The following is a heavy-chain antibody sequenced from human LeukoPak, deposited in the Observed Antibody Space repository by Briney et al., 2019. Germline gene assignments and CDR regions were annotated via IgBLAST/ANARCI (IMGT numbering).Heavy chain of an antibody. CDR1: GGSISSGGYS. V-gene: IGHV4-30-2*01. CDR3: ARLSSSSLDY. J-gene: IGHJ4*02. D-gene: IGHD6-6*01. CDR2: IYHSGST. Sequence: SETLSLTCAVSGGSISSGGYSWSWIRQPPGKGLEWIGYIYHSGSTYYNPSLKSRVTISVDRSKNQFSLKLSSVTAADTAVYYCARLSSSSLDYWGQGTLVTVSS.